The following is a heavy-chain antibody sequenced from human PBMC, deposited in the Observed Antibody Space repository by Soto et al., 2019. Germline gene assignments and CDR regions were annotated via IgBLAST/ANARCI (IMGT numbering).Heavy chain of an antibody. D-gene: IGHD3-10*01. CDR2: IKSKTDGGTT. J-gene: IGHJ4*02. Sequence: PGGSLRLSCAASGFTFSNAWMSWVRQAPGKGLEWVGRIKSKTDGGTTDYAAPVKGRFTISRDDSKNTLYLQMNSLKTEDTAVYYCTTSVTPYRELISVHWGPGTLVTVFS. CDR3: TTSVTPYRELISVH. CDR1: GFTFSNAW. V-gene: IGHV3-15*01.